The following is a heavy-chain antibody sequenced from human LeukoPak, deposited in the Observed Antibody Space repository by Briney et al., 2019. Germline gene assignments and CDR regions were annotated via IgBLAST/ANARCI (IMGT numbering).Heavy chain of an antibody. CDR1: VFTFSDYY. V-gene: IGHV3-11*01. CDR3: ARDSAPRGSERVVITSIDS. D-gene: IGHD3-3*01. J-gene: IGHJ4*02. CDR2: ISSSGNTI. Sequence: PGGALRLSCAASVFTFSDYYMTWIRQAPGKGLEWVSYISSSGNTIYYADSVKGRFTISRDNAKNSLFLQMNSLRAEDTAVYYCARDSAPRGSERVVITSIDSWGQGTLVTVSS.